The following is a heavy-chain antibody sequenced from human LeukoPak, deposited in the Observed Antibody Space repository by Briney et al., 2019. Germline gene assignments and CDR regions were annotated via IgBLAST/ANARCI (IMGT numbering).Heavy chain of an antibody. V-gene: IGHV3-23*01. CDR3: ARAVDGY. CDR2: ISKNGGGT. J-gene: IGHJ4*02. D-gene: IGHD6-19*01. Sequence: GGSLRLSCAASGFSFSNYWMSWVRQAPGKGLEWVSTISKNGGGTHYADSVKGRFTISRDNSKNTLYLQMNSLRAEDTAVYYCARAVDGYWGQGTLVTVSS. CDR1: GFSFSNYW.